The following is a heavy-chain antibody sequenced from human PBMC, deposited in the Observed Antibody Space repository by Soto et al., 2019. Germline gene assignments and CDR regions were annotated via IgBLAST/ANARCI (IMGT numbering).Heavy chain of an antibody. D-gene: IGHD6-13*01. CDR3: ARDRDAAAAGIEGVDAFDI. Sequence: QVQLVQSGAEVKKPGSSVKVSCKASGGTFSSYTISWVRQAPGQGLEWMGRIIPILGIANYAQKFQGRVTITADKXXSXAFXELSSLRSEDTAVYYCARDRDAAAAGIEGVDAFDIWGQGTMVTVSS. CDR2: IIPILGIA. V-gene: IGHV1-69*08. CDR1: GGTFSSYT. J-gene: IGHJ3*02.